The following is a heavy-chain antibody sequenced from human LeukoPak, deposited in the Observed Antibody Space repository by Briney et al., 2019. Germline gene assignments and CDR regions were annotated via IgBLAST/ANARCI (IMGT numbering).Heavy chain of an antibody. CDR2: MNPNSGNT. D-gene: IGHD2-21*01. V-gene: IGHV1-8*01. CDR3: ARQLIVAEGLYGMDV. Sequence: GASVKVSCKASGYTFTGYDINWVRQATGQGLEWMGWMNPNSGNTGYAQKFQGRVTMTRNTSISTAYMELSSLRSEDTAVYYCARQLIVAEGLYGMDVWGQGTTVTVSS. J-gene: IGHJ6*02. CDR1: GYTFTGYD.